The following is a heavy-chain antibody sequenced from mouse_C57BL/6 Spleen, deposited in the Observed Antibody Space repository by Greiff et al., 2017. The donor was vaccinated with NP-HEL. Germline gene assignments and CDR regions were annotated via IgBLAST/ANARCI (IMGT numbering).Heavy chain of an antibody. CDR3: ARSGVGYYCDY. J-gene: IGHJ2*01. CDR2: IDPEDGET. CDR1: GFNIKDYY. V-gene: IGHV14-2*01. Sequence: EVQLQQSGAELVKPGASVKLSCTASGFNIKDYYMHWVKQRTEQGLEWIGRIDPEDGETKYVPKFQGKATITADPSSNTAYLQLSSLTSEDTAVYYCARSGVGYYCDYWGQGTTLTVSS. D-gene: IGHD1-1*02.